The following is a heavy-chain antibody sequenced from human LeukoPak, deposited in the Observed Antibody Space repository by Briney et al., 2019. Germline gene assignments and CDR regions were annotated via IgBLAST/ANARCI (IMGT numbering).Heavy chain of an antibody. V-gene: IGHV5-51*01. D-gene: IGHD2-21*01. CDR1: GYSLTSYW. Sequence: GESLKISCKGSGYSLTSYWIGWVRQMPGKGLEWMGIFYPGDSDIRYSPSFQGQVTISADKSISTAYLQWSSLKASDTAMYYCARRHCGDNSCSSKNAFDIWGQGTMVIVSS. CDR3: ARRHCGDNSCSSKNAFDI. CDR2: FYPGDSDI. J-gene: IGHJ3*02.